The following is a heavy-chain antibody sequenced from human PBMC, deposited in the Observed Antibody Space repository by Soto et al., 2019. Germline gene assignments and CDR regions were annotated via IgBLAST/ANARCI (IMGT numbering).Heavy chain of an antibody. V-gene: IGHV1-46*01. CDR2: INPNGGST. CDR3: ARAEYCSGGTCFHGNCDY. Sequence: QVQLVQSGAEVKRPGASVKVSCKASGYTFTTYYMHWVRQAPGQGLEWLGIINPNGGSTTYAQKFQGRVTMTRDTSTSTVYFELSSLRSEDTAVYYCARAEYCSGGTCFHGNCDYWGQGTLVTVSA. J-gene: IGHJ4*02. CDR1: GYTFTTYY. D-gene: IGHD2-15*01.